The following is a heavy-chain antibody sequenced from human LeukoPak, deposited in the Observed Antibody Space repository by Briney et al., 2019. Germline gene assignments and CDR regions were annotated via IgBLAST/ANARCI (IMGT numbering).Heavy chain of an antibody. CDR1: GYTFTGYY. CDR3: ARLGENGLLTGYFYP. Sequence: ASVEVSCKASGYTFTGYYMHWVRQAPGQGLEWIGRINPDSGGTDYAQKFQDRVTMTRDTSITTAYMDLSRLRSDDTAVYYCARLGENGLLTGYFYPWGQGTLVTVSS. V-gene: IGHV1-2*02. J-gene: IGHJ5*02. D-gene: IGHD3-9*01. CDR2: INPDSGGT.